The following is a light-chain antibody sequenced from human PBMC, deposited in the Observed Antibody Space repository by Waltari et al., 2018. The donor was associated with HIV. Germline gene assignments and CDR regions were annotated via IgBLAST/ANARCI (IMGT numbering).Light chain of an antibody. CDR1: QGISTL. J-gene: IGKJ3*01. CDR2: SAS. Sequence: EIQMTQSPPSVSAFVRDRVTITCRASQGISTLLAWYQQKLGKAPKLLIYSASTLQSGVPSRFSGSGSGTDFTLTISGLQPEDLATYYCQQANSFPVTFGPGTKVEIK. CDR3: QQANSFPVT. V-gene: IGKV1-12*01.